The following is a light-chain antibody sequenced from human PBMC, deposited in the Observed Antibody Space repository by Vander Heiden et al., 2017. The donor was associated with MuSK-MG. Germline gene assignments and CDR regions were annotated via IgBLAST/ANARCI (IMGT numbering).Light chain of an antibody. J-gene: IGLJ2*01. CDR2: DVT. CDR3: SSYTSSSTLV. CDR1: SSDVGNNNY. V-gene: IGLV2-14*03. Sequence: QSGLTQPASVSGSPGQSVTISCTGTSSDVGNNNYVAWYQQHPGKAPKRMSYDVTNRPSGVSSRFSGSKSGNTASLTISGLQAEDEADYYCSSYTSSSTLVFGGGTKLTAL.